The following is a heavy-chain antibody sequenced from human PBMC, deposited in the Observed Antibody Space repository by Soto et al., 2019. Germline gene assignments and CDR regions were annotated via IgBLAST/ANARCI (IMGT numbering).Heavy chain of an antibody. Sequence: GGSLRLSCEASGFTFSNYWMSWVRQAPGKGLEWVANIKQDGRAAWYVDSVKGRFTISRDNARKSLYLQMNSLRLEDAAVYYCAVGSGVAFFDPWGQGTLVTVSS. CDR2: IKQDGRAA. V-gene: IGHV3-7*02. D-gene: IGHD6-19*01. J-gene: IGHJ5*02. CDR1: GFTFSNYW. CDR3: AVGSGVAFFDP.